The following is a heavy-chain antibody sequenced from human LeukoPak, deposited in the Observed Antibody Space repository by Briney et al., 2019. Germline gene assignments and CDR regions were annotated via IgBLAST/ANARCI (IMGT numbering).Heavy chain of an antibody. D-gene: IGHD6-13*01. CDR3: ARAGWAAAGRYNWFDP. CDR1: GGSISGYY. CDR2: IYTSGST. V-gene: IGHV4-4*07. Sequence: SETLSLTCTVSGGSISGYYWSWIRQPAGKGLEWIGRIYTSGSTNYNPSLKSRVTMSVDTSKNQFSLRLSSVTAADTAVYYCARAGWAAAGRYNWFDPWGQGTLVTVSS. J-gene: IGHJ5*02.